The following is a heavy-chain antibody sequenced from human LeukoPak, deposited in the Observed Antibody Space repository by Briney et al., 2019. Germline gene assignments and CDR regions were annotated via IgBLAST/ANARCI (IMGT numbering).Heavy chain of an antibody. CDR2: IYTTGST. CDR1: GGSISGGSYY. CDR3: ARVSFGSGYYNYMDV. D-gene: IGHD3-10*01. V-gene: IGHV4-61*02. J-gene: IGHJ6*03. Sequence: SETLSLTCTVSGGSISGGSYYWSWIRQPAGKGLEWIGRIYTTGSTNYNPSLKSRVTISVDTCKNQFSLKLSSVTAADTAVYYCARVSFGSGYYNYMDVWGKGTTVTVSS.